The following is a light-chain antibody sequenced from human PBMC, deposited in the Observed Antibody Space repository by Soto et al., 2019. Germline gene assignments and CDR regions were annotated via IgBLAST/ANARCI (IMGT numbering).Light chain of an antibody. CDR1: QSISSW. CDR3: QQYGSSPIT. J-gene: IGKJ5*01. V-gene: IGKV1-5*03. Sequence: DIQMTQSPSTLSAAVGDRVTITCRASQSISSWLAWYQQKPGKAPKLLIYKASSLESGVPSRFSGSGSGTEFTLTISRLEPEDFAVYYCQQYGSSPITFGQGARLAIK. CDR2: KAS.